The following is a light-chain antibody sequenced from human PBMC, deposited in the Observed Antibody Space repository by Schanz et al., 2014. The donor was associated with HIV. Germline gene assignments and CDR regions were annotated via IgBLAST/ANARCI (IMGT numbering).Light chain of an antibody. CDR1: GSDFGGHDY. CDR2: DVS. Sequence: QSALTQPRSVSGSPGQSVSIFCTGTGSDFGGHDYVSWYQHHPGKAPKLMIYDVSNRPSGVSSRFSGSKSGNTASLTISGLQAEDEAVYYCCSYAGSYTWVFGGGTKLTVL. V-gene: IGLV2-11*01. J-gene: IGLJ3*02. CDR3: CSYAGSYTWV.